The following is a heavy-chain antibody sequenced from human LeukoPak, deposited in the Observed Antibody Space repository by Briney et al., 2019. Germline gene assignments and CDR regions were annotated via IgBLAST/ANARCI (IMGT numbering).Heavy chain of an antibody. Sequence: GGSLRLSCAASGFTFSSYGMHWVRQAPGKGLEWVAFIRYDGSNKYYADSVKGRFTISRDNSKNTLYLQMNSLRAEDTAVYYCAKDGDPIVVVPAAIVDVWGKGTTVTVSS. D-gene: IGHD2-2*02. CDR3: AKDGDPIVVVPAAIVDV. CDR1: GFTFSSYG. J-gene: IGHJ6*04. CDR2: IRYDGSNK. V-gene: IGHV3-30*02.